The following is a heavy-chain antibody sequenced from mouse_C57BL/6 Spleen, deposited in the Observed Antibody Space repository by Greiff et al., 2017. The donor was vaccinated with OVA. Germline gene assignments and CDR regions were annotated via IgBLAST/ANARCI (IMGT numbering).Heavy chain of an antibody. V-gene: IGHV7-3*01. D-gene: IGHD2-1*01. J-gene: IGHJ2*01. CDR1: GFTFTDYY. CDR2: IRNKANGYTT. Sequence: EVHLVESGGGLVQPGGSLSLSCAASGFTFTDYYMSWVRQPPGKALEWLGFIRNKANGYTTEYSASVKGRFTISRDNSQSILYLQMNALRAEDSATYYCARSSNFPFDYWGQGTTLTVSS. CDR3: ARSSNFPFDY.